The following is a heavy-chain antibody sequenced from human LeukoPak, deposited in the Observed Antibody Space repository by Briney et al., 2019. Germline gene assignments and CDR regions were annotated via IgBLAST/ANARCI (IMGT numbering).Heavy chain of an antibody. J-gene: IGHJ4*02. CDR2: IYTSGST. V-gene: IGHV4-61*02. CDR1: GGSISSGSYY. Sequence: KPSETLSLTCTVSGGSISSGSYYWSWIRQPAGKGLEWIGRIYTSGSTNYNPSLKSRVTISVDTSKNQFSLKLSSVTAADTAVYYCARNGEEYTPYYFDYWGQGTLVTVSS. CDR3: ARNGEEYTPYYFDY. D-gene: IGHD6-6*01.